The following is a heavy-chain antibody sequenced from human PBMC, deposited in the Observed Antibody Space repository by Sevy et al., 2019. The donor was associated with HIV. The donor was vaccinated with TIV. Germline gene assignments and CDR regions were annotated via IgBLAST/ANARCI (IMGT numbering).Heavy chain of an antibody. V-gene: IGHV1-69*13. Sequence: ASVKVSCKASGGTFSSYGISWVRQAPGQGLEWMGGIIPILGTVNYAQKFQGRVTITADESTKTAYMELSSLSCEDTAVYYCARGGGNGWYYFDYWGQEILVTVSS. D-gene: IGHD6-19*01. CDR1: GGTFSSYG. CDR3: ARGGGNGWYYFDY. J-gene: IGHJ4*02. CDR2: IIPILGTV.